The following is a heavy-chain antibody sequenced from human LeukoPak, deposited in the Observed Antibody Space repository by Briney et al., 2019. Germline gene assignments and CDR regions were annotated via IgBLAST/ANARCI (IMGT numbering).Heavy chain of an antibody. Sequence: SQTLSLTCVVSGDSVSSKNGAWNWIRQSPSRGLEWLGRTYYRSKWYNGYADSMEGRMTISQDTSKNQYSLHLNSVTPDDTAVYYFARDFGTTGWHTFDYWGQGTLVTDSS. CDR2: TYYRSKWYN. CDR1: GDSVSSKNGA. D-gene: IGHD6-19*01. CDR3: ARDFGTTGWHTFDY. V-gene: IGHV6-1*01. J-gene: IGHJ4*02.